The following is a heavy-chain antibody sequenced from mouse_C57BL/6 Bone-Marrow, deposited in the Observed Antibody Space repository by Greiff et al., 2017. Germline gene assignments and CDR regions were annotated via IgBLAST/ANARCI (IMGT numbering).Heavy chain of an antibody. Sequence: QVQLQQPGAELVLPGASVKLSCKASGYTFTSYWMHWVKQRPGQGLEWIGEIVPSDSYTNYTQKFKGKSPWTVDKSSSTAYMQLSSLTSEDSAVSYCAITTVVATRDWYFDVWGTGTTVTVSS. CDR3: AITTVVATRDWYFDV. D-gene: IGHD1-1*01. J-gene: IGHJ1*03. CDR1: GYTFTSYW. V-gene: IGHV1-69*01. CDR2: IVPSDSYT.